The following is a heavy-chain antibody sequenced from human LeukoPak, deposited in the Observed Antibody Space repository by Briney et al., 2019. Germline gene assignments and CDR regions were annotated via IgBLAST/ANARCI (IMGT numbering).Heavy chain of an antibody. CDR3: AKGGYDILTGYFRLHQDFDY. CDR1: GFSFSSYG. J-gene: IGHJ4*02. CDR2: IWYDGSNK. Sequence: GGSLRLSCAASGFSFSSYGMHWVRQAPGKGLEWVTVIWYDGSNKYYADSVKGRFTISRDNSRNTLYLQMNSLRAEDTAVYYCAKGGYDILTGYFRLHQDFDYWGQGTLVTVSS. V-gene: IGHV3-33*06. D-gene: IGHD3-9*01.